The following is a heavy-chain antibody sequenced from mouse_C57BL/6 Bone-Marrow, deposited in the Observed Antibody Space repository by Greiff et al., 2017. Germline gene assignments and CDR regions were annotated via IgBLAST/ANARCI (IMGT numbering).Heavy chain of an antibody. CDR3: SGCYGYVAWFAY. J-gene: IGHJ3*01. Sequence: QVQLQQPGAELVKPGASVKMSCKASGYTFTSYWITWVKQRPGQGLEWIGDIYPGSGSTNYNEKFKSKATLTVDTSSSTAYMQLSSLTSEDSAVYYCSGCYGYVAWFAYWGQGTLVTVSA. CDR2: IYPGSGST. V-gene: IGHV1-55*01. D-gene: IGHD2-2*01. CDR1: GYTFTSYW.